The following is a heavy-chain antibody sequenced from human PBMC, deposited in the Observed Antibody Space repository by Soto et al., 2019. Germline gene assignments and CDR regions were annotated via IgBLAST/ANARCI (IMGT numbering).Heavy chain of an antibody. D-gene: IGHD6-13*01. CDR2: IKQDGTET. V-gene: IGHV3-7*01. J-gene: IGHJ5*02. CDR1: GFTFSTFW. CDR3: ARDGRAAAGNIFGSSGLRHNWFDP. Sequence: EVQLVESGGGLVQPGGSLRLSCAASGFTFSTFWMTWVRQAPGKGLEWVANIKQDGTETYYVASVKGRFTISRDNARNSLYLQMNNLRAEDTDVYYCARDGRAAAGNIFGSSGLRHNWFDPWGEGTLVTVSS.